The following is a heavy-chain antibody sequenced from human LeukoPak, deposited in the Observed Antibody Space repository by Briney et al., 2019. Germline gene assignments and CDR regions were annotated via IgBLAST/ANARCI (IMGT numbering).Heavy chain of an antibody. J-gene: IGHJ4*02. V-gene: IGHV3-15*07. CDR3: AKDYGSGPFGPSWYYFDY. Sequence: GGSLRLSCAASGFTFSNAWVNWVRQAPGKGLEWVGRIKSKTDGGTTDYAAPVKGRFTISRDDSKNTLYLQMNSLRAEDTAVYYCAKDYGSGPFGPSWYYFDYWGQGTLVTVSS. CDR1: GFTFSNAW. D-gene: IGHD1-26*01. CDR2: IKSKTDGGTT.